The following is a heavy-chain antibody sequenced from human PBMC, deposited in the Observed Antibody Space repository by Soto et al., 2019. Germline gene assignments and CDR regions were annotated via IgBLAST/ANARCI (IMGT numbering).Heavy chain of an antibody. CDR2: IYWNDDK. V-gene: IGHV2-5*01. CDR3: VHRHDLGAFDI. CDR1: GFSLSTRAVG. D-gene: IGHD3-16*01. J-gene: IGHJ3*02. Sequence: SGPTLVNPTQTLTLTCTFSGFSLSTRAVGVGWIRQPPGKALEWLALIYWNDDKRYSPSLKNRLTITKDTSKNHVVLTMTNMDPVDTATYYCVHRHDLGAFDIWGQGTMVTVSS.